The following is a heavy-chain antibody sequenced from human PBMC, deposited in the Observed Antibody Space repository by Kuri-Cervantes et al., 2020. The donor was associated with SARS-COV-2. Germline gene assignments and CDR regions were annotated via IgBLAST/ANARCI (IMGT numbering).Heavy chain of an antibody. CDR1: GFTFSDYY. D-gene: IGHD3-16*01. J-gene: IGHJ6*03. CDR2: ISSSSYI. CDR3: ASLLSGGGAHLYYFYMDA. V-gene: IGHV3-69-1*02. Sequence: GESLKISCAASGFTFSDYYMSWIRQAPGKGLEWVSSISSSSYIYYADSVKGRFTISRDNAKNSLYLQMNSLRAEDTAVYYCASLLSGGGAHLYYFYMDAWGKGTSVTVSS.